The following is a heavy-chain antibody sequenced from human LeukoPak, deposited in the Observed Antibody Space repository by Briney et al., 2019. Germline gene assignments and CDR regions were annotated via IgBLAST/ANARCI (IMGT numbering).Heavy chain of an antibody. CDR1: GGSIRSSYYY. CDR3: ARSHDHLWGNYPDY. V-gene: IGHV4-39*07. D-gene: IGHD3-16*02. J-gene: IGHJ4*02. Sequence: SETLSLTCTVSGGSIRSSYYYWGWIRQPPGKGLEWIGSIYDSGSTYYNPSLKSRVSISVDTSKNQFSLRLNSVTAADTAMYYCARSHDHLWGNYPDYWGQGTLVTVSS. CDR2: IYDSGST.